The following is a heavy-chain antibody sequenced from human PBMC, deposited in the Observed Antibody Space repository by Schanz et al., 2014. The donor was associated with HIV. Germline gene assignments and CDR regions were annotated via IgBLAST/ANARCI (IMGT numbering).Heavy chain of an antibody. CDR1: GETFSNYV. Sequence: QVQLVQSGAEVKKPGSSVRVSCKASGETFSNYVISWVRQAPGQGLEWMGWMNPNSGNTGYAQKFQGRVTMTRNTSINTAYMELSSLRSEDTAVYYCARDLGGDFWSSQGGLDPWGQGTLVTVSS. J-gene: IGHJ5*02. D-gene: IGHD3-3*01. CDR2: MNPNSGNT. V-gene: IGHV1-8*01. CDR3: ARDLGGDFWSSQGGLDP.